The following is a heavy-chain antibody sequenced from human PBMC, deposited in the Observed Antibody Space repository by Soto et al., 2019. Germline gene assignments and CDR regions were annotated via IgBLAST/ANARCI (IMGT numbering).Heavy chain of an antibody. V-gene: IGHV1-69*04. D-gene: IGHD2-15*01. CDR1: GGTFSSYA. Sequence: ASVNVSCKASGGTFSSYAISWVRQAPGQGLEWMGRIIPILGIANYAQKFQGRVTITADKSTSTAYMELSSLRSEDTAVYYCARGYCSGGSCYDAFDIWGQGTMVTVSS. J-gene: IGHJ3*02. CDR3: ARGYCSGGSCYDAFDI. CDR2: IIPILGIA.